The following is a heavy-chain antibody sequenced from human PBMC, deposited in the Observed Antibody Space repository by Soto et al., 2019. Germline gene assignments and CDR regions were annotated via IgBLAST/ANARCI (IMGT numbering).Heavy chain of an antibody. V-gene: IGHV3-30*03. CDR3: ASAKAEVNYYYMDV. CDR1: GFIFITYG. J-gene: IGHJ6*03. Sequence: GGSLRLSCAASGFIFITYGMHWVRQAPGRGPEWVATISYDGNKKCSADSVKGRFTISRDNSNNTLYLQMNSLRAEDTAVYYCASAKAEVNYYYMDVWAKGPRSPSP. CDR2: ISYDGNKK. D-gene: IGHD3-10*01.